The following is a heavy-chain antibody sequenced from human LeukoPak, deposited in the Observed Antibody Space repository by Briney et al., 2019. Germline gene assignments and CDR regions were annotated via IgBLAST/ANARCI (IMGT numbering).Heavy chain of an antibody. CDR1: GYTFIHYG. D-gene: IGHD6-19*01. J-gene: IGHJ4*02. CDR3: ARSSTGWSVDF. Sequence: ASVKVSCKASGYTFIHYGVSWVRQAPGQGLEWMGWINSNGGGTLYAQSLQGRVTFTTDTSTSTLYMELRTLRSDDTAVYYCARSSTGWSVDFWGQGTLVTVSS. CDR2: INSNGGGT. V-gene: IGHV1-18*01.